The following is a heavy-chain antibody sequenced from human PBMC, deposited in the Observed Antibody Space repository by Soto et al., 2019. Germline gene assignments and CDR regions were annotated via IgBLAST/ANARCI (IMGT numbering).Heavy chain of an antibody. V-gene: IGHV1-69*13. Sequence: SVNGSCNASAGTFSSYSISWVRQAPGQGLEWMGGIIPIFGTASYAQKFQGRVTITADESTSTAYMELSSLRSEDTAVYYCARRDIVLVPAADQYYYYGMDVWGEGTTVTFSS. J-gene: IGHJ6*02. D-gene: IGHD2-2*01. CDR2: IIPIFGTA. CDR1: AGTFSSYS. CDR3: ARRDIVLVPAADQYYYYGMDV.